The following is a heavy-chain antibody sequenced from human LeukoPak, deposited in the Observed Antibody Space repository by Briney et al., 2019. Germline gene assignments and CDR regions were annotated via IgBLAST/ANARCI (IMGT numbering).Heavy chain of an antibody. CDR2: IYPGDSDT. CDR3: ARQGRWNDFDY. CDR1: GYSFTNYW. V-gene: IGHV5-51*01. Sequence: GESLKISCKCSGYSFTNYWIGGVRQMPGKGLEWMGIIYPGDSDTRYSPSFQGQVTISADKSISTAYLQWSSLKASDTAMYYCARQGRWNDFDYWGQGTPVTVSS. J-gene: IGHJ4*02. D-gene: IGHD1-1*01.